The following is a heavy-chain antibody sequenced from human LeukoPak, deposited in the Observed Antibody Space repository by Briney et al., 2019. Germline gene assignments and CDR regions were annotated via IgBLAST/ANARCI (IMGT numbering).Heavy chain of an antibody. CDR1: GYTFTNYG. CDR3: ARGIAARRVGDHYYYYGMDV. V-gene: IGHV1-69*13. D-gene: IGHD6-6*01. Sequence: SVKVSCKASGYTFTNYGISWVRQAPGQGLEWMGGIIPIFGTANYAQKFQGRVTITADESTSTAYMELSSLRSEDTAVYYCARGIAARRVGDHYYYYGMDVWGQGTTVTVSS. J-gene: IGHJ6*02. CDR2: IIPIFGTA.